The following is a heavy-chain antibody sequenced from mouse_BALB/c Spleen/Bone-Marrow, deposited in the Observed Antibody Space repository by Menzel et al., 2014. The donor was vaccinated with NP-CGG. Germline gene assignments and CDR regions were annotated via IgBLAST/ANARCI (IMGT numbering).Heavy chain of an antibody. D-gene: IGHD3-2*01. J-gene: IGHJ3*01. CDR2: ILPGSGST. CDR1: GYTFSSYW. CDR3: ATARATWFAY. Sequence: VKLMESGAELMKPGASVKISCKATGYTFSSYWIEWVKQRPGHGLEWIGEILPGSGSTNYNEKFKGKATFTADTSSNTAHMQLSSLTSEDSAVYYCATARATWFAYWGQGTLVTVSA. V-gene: IGHV1-9*01.